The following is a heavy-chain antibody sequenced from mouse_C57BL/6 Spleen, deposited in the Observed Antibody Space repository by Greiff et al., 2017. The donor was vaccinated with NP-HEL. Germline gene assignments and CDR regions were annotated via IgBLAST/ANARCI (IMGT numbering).Heavy chain of an antibody. D-gene: IGHD1-1*01. V-gene: IGHV5-6*02. CDR2: ISSGGSYT. CDR3: ARRATTVVATPSFAY. Sequence: EVKLVESGGDLVKPGGSLKLSCAASGFTFSSYGMSWVRQTPDKRLEWVATISSGGSYTYYPASVKGRFTISRDNAKNTLYLQMSSLKTEDTAMYYGARRATTVVATPSFAYWGQGTLVTVSA. CDR1: GFTFSSYG. J-gene: IGHJ3*01.